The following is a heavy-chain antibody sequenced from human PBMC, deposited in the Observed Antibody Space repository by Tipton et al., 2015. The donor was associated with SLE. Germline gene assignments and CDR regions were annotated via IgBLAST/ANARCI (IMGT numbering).Heavy chain of an antibody. CDR2: ISSSGSTI. D-gene: IGHD2-8*01. Sequence: SLRLSCAASGFTFSSYAMNWVRQAPGKGLEGVSYISSSGSTIYYADSVKGRFTISRDNAKNSLYRQMNSLRAEDTAVYYCARDNGGGVPVDAVDIWGQGTMVSVSS. J-gene: IGHJ3*02. CDR3: ARDNGGGVPVDAVDI. V-gene: IGHV3-48*03. CDR1: GFTFSSYA.